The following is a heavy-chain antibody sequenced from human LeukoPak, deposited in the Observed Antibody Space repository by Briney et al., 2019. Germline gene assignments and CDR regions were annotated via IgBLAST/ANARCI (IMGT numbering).Heavy chain of an antibody. Sequence: PGGSLRLSCAASGFTFRDFAMSWARQAPGKGLEWVSAISGDAHSTYYADSLKGRFTISRDNSKNTLYLQMNSLRAADTATYFCVKDAPLPFDFWGQGALVIVSS. V-gene: IGHV3-23*01. J-gene: IGHJ4*02. CDR3: VKDAPLPFDF. CDR1: GFTFRDFA. CDR2: ISGDAHST.